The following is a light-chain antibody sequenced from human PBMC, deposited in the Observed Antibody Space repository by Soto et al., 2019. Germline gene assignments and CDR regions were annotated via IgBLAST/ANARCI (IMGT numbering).Light chain of an antibody. CDR2: AAS. CDR1: QSIATY. V-gene: IGKV1-39*01. CDR3: QQRISGWT. Sequence: DIEMTPPPSSLSVSVGDSVTINCRTSQSIATYLNWYQQKPGKAPKLLIYAASSLQSGVPSRFSGSGSGTDFTLTIRSLEPEDFAVYYCQQRISGWTFGRGTKVDIK. J-gene: IGKJ1*01.